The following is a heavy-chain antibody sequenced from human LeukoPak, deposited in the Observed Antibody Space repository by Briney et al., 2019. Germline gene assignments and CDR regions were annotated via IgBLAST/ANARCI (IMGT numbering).Heavy chain of an antibody. D-gene: IGHD3-9*01. CDR1: GFTVSSNF. Sequence: GGSLRLSCAASGFTVSSNFWTWVRRAPGKGLEWVSAISGSGGSTYYAESVKGRVTISRDNSTNTLYLQMNSLRTEDTAVYYCAKDKSVLRYFDWLYDAFDIWGQGTMVTVSS. V-gene: IGHV3-23*01. CDR3: AKDKSVLRYFDWLYDAFDI. CDR2: ISGSGGST. J-gene: IGHJ3*02.